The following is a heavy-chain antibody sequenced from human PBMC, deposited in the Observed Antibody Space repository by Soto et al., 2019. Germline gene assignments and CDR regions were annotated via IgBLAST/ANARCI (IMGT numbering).Heavy chain of an antibody. CDR1: GFTFTSYA. Sequence: EVQLLESGGGLVQPGGSLRLSCAVSGFTFTSYAMNWVRQAPGKGLEWVSGISADGGSTYQADSVKGRFTISRDNSKNTLYLQMNSLRAEDTAVYFCAKTGYSSSWTRNFDYWGQGIMVTVSS. CDR3: AKTGYSSSWTRNFDY. D-gene: IGHD6-13*01. J-gene: IGHJ4*02. CDR2: ISADGGST. V-gene: IGHV3-23*01.